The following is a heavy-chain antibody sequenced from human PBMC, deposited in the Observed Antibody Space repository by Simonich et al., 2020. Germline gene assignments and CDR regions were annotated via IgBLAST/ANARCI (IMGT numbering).Heavy chain of an antibody. CDR2: INPNSGGT. Sequence: QVQLVQSGAEVKKPGASVKVSCKASGYTFTGYYMHWVRQAPGQGLEWMGWINPNSGGTNNDQKIQGRVTMTRDTSISTAYMDLSRLGSDDTAVYYCASSKLYTIDYWGQGTLVTVSS. D-gene: IGHD1-20*01. V-gene: IGHV1-2*02. J-gene: IGHJ4*02. CDR1: GYTFTGYY. CDR3: ASSKLYTIDY.